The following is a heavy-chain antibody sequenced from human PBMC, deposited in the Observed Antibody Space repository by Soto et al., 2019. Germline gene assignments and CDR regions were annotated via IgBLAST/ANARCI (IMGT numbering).Heavy chain of an antibody. J-gene: IGHJ6*01. CDR3: SRDRGAASDIRYYYYGIDV. D-gene: IGHD3-10*01. CDR1: GFIFDIYS. CDR2: ISSSSSYI. V-gene: IGHV3-21*01. Sequence: EVQLVESGGGLVKPGGSLRLSCAASGFIFDIYSMTWVRQAPGKGLEWVSSISSSSSYIYYADSVKGRFTISRDNAENSLYLQMSSLRAYDTAVYYCSRDRGAASDIRYYYYGIDVWGQGTMVTVSS.